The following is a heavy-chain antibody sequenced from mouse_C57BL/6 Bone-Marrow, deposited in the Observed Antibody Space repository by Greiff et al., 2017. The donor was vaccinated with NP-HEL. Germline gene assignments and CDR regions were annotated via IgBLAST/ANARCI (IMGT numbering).Heavy chain of an antibody. CDR2: ISDGGSYT. J-gene: IGHJ2*01. Sequence: EVQLMESGGGLVKPGGSLKLSCAASGFTFSSYAMSWVRQTPEKRLEWVATISDGGSYTYYPDNVKGRFTISRDNAKNNLYLQMSHLKSEDTAMYYCARDGPFTTVVATDYFDYWGQGTTLTVSS. D-gene: IGHD1-1*01. CDR1: GFTFSSYA. CDR3: ARDGPFTTVVATDYFDY. V-gene: IGHV5-4*01.